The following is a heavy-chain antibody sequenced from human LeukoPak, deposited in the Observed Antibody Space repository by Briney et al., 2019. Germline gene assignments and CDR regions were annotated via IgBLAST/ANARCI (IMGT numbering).Heavy chain of an antibody. CDR1: GFTFSTYA. V-gene: IGHV3-23*01. J-gene: IGHJ4*02. CDR3: ANLRGRGAYACSGASCYSY. D-gene: IGHD2-15*01. CDR2: VIGSGGGT. Sequence: GGSLRLSCEVSGFTFSTYAMSCCRQAPARGLEGVSGVIGSGGGTYYTDSVRGRFTISRDNSKNTLFLQMNSLRVEDTAVYYCANLRGRGAYACSGASCYSYWGQGTLVTVSP.